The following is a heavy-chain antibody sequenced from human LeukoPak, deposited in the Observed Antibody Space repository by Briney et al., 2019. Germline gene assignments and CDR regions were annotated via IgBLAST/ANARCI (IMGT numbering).Heavy chain of an antibody. V-gene: IGHV4-4*07. D-gene: IGHD6-19*01. CDR1: GVSISSYY. CDR2: IYTSGST. Sequence: PSETLSLTCTVSGVSISSYYWSWIRQPAGRGLEWIGRIYTSGSTNYIPSLKSRVTMSVDTSKNQFSLKLSSVTAADTAVYYCARGLGAIAVAGWSYYFDYWGQGTLVTVSS. J-gene: IGHJ4*02. CDR3: ARGLGAIAVAGWSYYFDY.